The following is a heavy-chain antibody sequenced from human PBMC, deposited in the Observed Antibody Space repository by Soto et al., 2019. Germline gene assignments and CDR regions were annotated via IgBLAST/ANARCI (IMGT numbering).Heavy chain of an antibody. CDR3: ARDGYYYGSGSYYTSRGAFDY. D-gene: IGHD3-10*01. J-gene: IGHJ4*02. CDR1: GDSVSSNSAA. V-gene: IGHV6-1*01. CDR2: TYYRSKWYN. Sequence: SQTLSLTCALSGDSVSSNSAAWNWIRQSPSRGLEWLGRTYYRSKWYNDYAVSVKSRITINPDTSKNQFSLQLNSVTPEDTAVYYCARDGYYYGSGSYYTSRGAFDYWGQGTLVTVSS.